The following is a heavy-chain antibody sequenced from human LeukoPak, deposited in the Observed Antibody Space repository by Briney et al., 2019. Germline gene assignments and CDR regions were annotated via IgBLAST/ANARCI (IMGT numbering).Heavy chain of an antibody. CDR2: ISSSSSYI. D-gene: IGHD3-22*01. CDR3: AKSLGRITMIVVVIPLFDY. V-gene: IGHV3-21*04. CDR1: GFTFSSYS. J-gene: IGHJ4*02. Sequence: GGSLRLSCAASGFTFSSYSMNWVRQAPGKGLEWVSSISSSSSYIYYADSVKGRFTISRDNAKNSLYLQMNSLRAEDTAVYYCAKSLGRITMIVVVIPLFDYWGQGTLVTVSS.